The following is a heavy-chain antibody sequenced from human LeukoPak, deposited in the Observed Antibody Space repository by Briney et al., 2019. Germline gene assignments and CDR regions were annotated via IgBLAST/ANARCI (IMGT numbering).Heavy chain of an antibody. Sequence: GGSLRLSCAPLLCTFSSNAMSWVRQAPGKGLEWLSALSGSGGSTYYADSVKGRFTISRDNSKNTLYLQMNSLRAEDTAVYYCANHIAVAGKYAFFDYWGQGTLVTVSS. CDR3: ANHIAVAGKYAFFDY. D-gene: IGHD6-19*01. V-gene: IGHV3-23*01. CDR2: LSGSGGST. CDR1: LCTFSSNA. J-gene: IGHJ4*02.